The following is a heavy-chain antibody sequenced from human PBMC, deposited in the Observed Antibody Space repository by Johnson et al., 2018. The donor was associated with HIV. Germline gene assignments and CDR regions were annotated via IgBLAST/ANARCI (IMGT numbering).Heavy chain of an antibody. CDR1: GFTFSSYA. CDR3: ARDPGPQWELEATDAFNL. V-gene: IGHV3-30*04. CDR2: ISYDGSNK. J-gene: IGHJ3*01. D-gene: IGHD1-26*01. Sequence: QMLLVESGGGVVQPGRSLRLSCAASGFTFSSYAMHWVRQAPGKGLEWVAVISYDGSNKYYADSVKGRFTISRDNSKNTLYLQLNSLRAEDTAVYYCARDPGPQWELEATDAFNLWGQGTIVTVSS.